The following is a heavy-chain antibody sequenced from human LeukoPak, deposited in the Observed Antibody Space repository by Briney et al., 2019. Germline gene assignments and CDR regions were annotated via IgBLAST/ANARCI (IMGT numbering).Heavy chain of an antibody. J-gene: IGHJ4*02. CDR3: ARVLPWFGELSHFDY. V-gene: IGHV4-30-4*01. D-gene: IGHD3-10*01. CDR1: GGSISSGDYY. Sequence: SQTLSLTCTVSGGSISSGDYYWSWIRQPPGKGLEWIGYIYYSGSTYYNPSLKSRVTISVDTSKNQFSLKLSSVTAADTAVYYCARVLPWFGELSHFDYWGQGTLVTVSS. CDR2: IYYSGST.